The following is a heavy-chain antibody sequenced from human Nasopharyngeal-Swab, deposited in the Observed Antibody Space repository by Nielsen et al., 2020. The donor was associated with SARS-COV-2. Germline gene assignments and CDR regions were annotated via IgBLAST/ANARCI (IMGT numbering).Heavy chain of an antibody. J-gene: IGHJ6*03. CDR3: TKVGAQDYYYMDV. D-gene: IGHD1-26*01. CDR1: GFTFDYYA. Sequence: SLKISFAASGFTFDYYARHWVRQAPGKGLEWVSGISWNSGSIGYADSVKGRFTISSDNAKNSLYLQMNSLRAEDTALYYCTKVGAQDYYYMDVWGKGTTVTVSS. CDR2: ISWNSGSI. V-gene: IGHV3-9*01.